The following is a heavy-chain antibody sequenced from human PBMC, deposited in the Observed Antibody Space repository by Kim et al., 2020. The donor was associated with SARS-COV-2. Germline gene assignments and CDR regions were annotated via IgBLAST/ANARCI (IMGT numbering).Heavy chain of an antibody. CDR1: GFTFNYFA. CDR3: AKDARRTSGWYYFDY. CDR2: ISDSGGST. J-gene: IGHJ4*02. D-gene: IGHD6-19*01. Sequence: GGSLRLSCAASGFTFNYFAMGWVRQAPGRGLEWVSAISDSGGSTYYADSVKGRFTIPRDNSKNTLYLQMNSLRAEDTAVYYCAKDARRTSGWYYFDYWGQGALVTVSS. V-gene: IGHV3-23*01.